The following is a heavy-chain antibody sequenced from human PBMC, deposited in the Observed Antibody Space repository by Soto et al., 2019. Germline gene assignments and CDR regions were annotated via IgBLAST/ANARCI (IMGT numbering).Heavy chain of an antibody. CDR3: AKDISARLHYYYMDV. Sequence: EVQLVESGGGLVQPGRSLRLSCAASGFTFDDYAMHWVRQAPGKGLEWVSGISWNSGSIGYADSVKGRFTISRDNAKNSLYLQMNSLRAEDTALYYCAKDISARLHYYYMDVWGKGTTVTVSS. J-gene: IGHJ6*03. D-gene: IGHD6-6*01. CDR1: GFTFDDYA. CDR2: ISWNSGSI. V-gene: IGHV3-9*01.